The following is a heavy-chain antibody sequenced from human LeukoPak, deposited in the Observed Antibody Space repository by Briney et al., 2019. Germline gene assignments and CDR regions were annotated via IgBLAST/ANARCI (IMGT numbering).Heavy chain of an antibody. J-gene: IGHJ4*02. CDR2: IYYSGST. V-gene: IGHV4-30-4*01. CDR3: ARGATYNWNYRHFDY. CDR1: GGSLSSGDYY. D-gene: IGHD1-7*01. Sequence: PSETLSLTCTVSGGSLSSGDYYWSWIRQPPGKGLEWIGYIYYSGSTHYNPSLKSRVTISVDTSKNQFSLKLSSVTAADTAVYYCARGATYNWNYRHFDYWGQGTLVTVSS.